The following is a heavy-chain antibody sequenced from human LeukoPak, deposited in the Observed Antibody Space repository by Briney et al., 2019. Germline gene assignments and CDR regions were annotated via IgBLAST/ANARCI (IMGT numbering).Heavy chain of an antibody. CDR1: GFTFSRYN. Sequence: GGSLRLSCTASGFTFSRYNMNWVRQAPGKGLEWLSYISSSSSTIYYADSVKGRFTISRDNAKNSLYLQMNSLRDEDTAVYYCARVMVTPDYWGQGTLVTVSS. D-gene: IGHD4-23*01. CDR3: ARVMVTPDY. J-gene: IGHJ4*02. V-gene: IGHV3-48*02. CDR2: ISSSSSTI.